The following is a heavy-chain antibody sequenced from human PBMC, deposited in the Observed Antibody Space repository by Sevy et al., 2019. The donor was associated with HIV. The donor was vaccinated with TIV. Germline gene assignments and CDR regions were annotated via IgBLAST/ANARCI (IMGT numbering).Heavy chain of an antibody. CDR2: IYFTGNT. J-gene: IGHJ4*02. D-gene: IGHD1-1*01. CDR1: GGSISSYF. Sequence: SETLSLTCSVSGGSISSYFWTWVRQSPGKGLEWIGNIYFTGNTDYSPSLKSRGTLSLDTSKSQFSLTLKSVTAADTAIYFCARDSTTRPRVLDYWGQGTLVTVSS. V-gene: IGHV4-59*01. CDR3: ARDSTTRPRVLDY.